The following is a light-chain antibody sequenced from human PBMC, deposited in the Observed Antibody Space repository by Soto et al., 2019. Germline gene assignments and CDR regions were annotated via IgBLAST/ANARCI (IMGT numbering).Light chain of an antibody. CDR1: QTLNNY. V-gene: IGKV1-39*01. Sequence: DIQLTQSPSTLSAAVGDSVTITCRASQTLNNYLTWFQQKPGKAPKVLIYAASTLQSGVPSRFSGSGSGAEFTLTISSLQPEDFATYYCQQSFSPLLTFGGGTKVDIK. J-gene: IGKJ4*01. CDR2: AAS. CDR3: QQSFSPLLT.